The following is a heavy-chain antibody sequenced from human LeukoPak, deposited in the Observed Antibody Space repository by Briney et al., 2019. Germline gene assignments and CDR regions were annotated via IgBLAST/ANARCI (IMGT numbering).Heavy chain of an antibody. J-gene: IGHJ6*03. CDR1: GGSFSNYY. D-gene: IGHD1-7*01. V-gene: IGHV4-34*01. CDR3: ARRWNYGRNYYIDV. Sequence: SETLSLTCAVYGGSFSNYYWSWIRQPPGKGLEWIGEINDSGTTNYNPSLMSRVTISVDKSKNQFSLKLSSVTAADTAVYYCARRWNYGRNYYIDVWGKGATVSVSS. CDR2: INDSGTT.